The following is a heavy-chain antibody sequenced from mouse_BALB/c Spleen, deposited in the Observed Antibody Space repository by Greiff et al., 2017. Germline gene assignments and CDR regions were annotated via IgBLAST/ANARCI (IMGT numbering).Heavy chain of an antibody. CDR3: TRGDGYYGQMDY. CDR2: IYPGSGST. V-gene: IGHV1S22*01. CDR1: GYTFTSYW. D-gene: IGHD2-3*01. Sequence: LQQPGSELVRPGASVKLSCKASGYTFTSYWMHWVKQRPGQGLEWIGNIYPGSGSTNYDEKFKSKATLTVDTSSSTAYMQLSSLTSEYSAVYYCTRGDGYYGQMDYWGQGTSVTVSS. J-gene: IGHJ4*01.